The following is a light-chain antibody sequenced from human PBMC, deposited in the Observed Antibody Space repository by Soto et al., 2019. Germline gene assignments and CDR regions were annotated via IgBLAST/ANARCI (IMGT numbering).Light chain of an antibody. Sequence: QSALTQPASVSGSPGQSITISCTGSRSDVGSYNFVSWYQLLPGKAPRLIIFEADKRPSGVSSRFSGSKSGYTASLTISGLQAEDEADYLCCSYADDSALIFGGGTKLTVL. CDR2: EAD. J-gene: IGLJ2*01. V-gene: IGLV2-23*01. CDR1: RSDVGSYNF. CDR3: CSYADDSALI.